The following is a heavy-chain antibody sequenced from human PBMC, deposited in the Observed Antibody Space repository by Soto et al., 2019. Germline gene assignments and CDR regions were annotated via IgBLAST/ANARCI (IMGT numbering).Heavy chain of an antibody. CDR3: ARGGNIVRMTDSPFEY. CDR2: INHSRTI. CDR1: GGSVSGYL. J-gene: IGHJ4*02. Sequence: PSETLSLTCGVSGGSVSGYLWSWIRQSPGKGLEWIGEINHSRTINYNPSLRSRVTILIDTSNNQFSLKLSSVTAADTAIYYCARGGNIVRMTDSPFEYCSQGTLVTVSS. D-gene: IGHD2-21*02. V-gene: IGHV4-34*01.